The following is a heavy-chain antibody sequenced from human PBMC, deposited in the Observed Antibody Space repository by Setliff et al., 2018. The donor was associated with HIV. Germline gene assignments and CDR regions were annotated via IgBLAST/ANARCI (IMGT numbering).Heavy chain of an antibody. Sequence: SETLSLTCTVSGGSIISSHWWSWVRQPPGKGLEWIGEIFHSGSPNYNPSLKSRLTISVDKSKNQFSLKLTSVTAADTAVYYCAKGAGFYGDYTFDHWGQGRQVTVSS. D-gene: IGHD4-17*01. J-gene: IGHJ4*02. CDR1: GGSIISSHW. CDR3: AKGAGFYGDYTFDH. V-gene: IGHV4-4*02. CDR2: IFHSGSP.